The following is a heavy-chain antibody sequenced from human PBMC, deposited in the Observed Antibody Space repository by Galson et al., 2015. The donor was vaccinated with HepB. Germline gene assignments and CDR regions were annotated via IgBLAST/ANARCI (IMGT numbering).Heavy chain of an antibody. Sequence: SLRLSCAASGFIFGSYWMSWVRQAPGKGLEWVANIKLDGSDKYYVDSVKGRFTISRDNDKNSLYLQMNNLRAEDTAIYYSAKDDAGIGMSYWGRGTLVTVFS. CDR2: IKLDGSDK. V-gene: IGHV3-7*03. CDR3: AKDDAGIGMSY. CDR1: GFIFGSYW. J-gene: IGHJ4*02. D-gene: IGHD6-13*01.